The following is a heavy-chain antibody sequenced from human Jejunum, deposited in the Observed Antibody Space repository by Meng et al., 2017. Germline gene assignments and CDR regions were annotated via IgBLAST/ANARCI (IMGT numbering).Heavy chain of an antibody. J-gene: IGHJ4*02. CDR3: ARRAGSSGSYATDY. Sequence: QVQLVECGGGLVKSGGSLRLSCAASGFSFSDYYMSWIRQAPGKGLEWVSYISGSASNIYYADSVQGRFTISRDNSKKSLYLQMNSLRADDTAVYYCARRAGSSGSYATDYWGQGTLVTVSS. V-gene: IGHV3-11*01. D-gene: IGHD6-19*01. CDR1: GFSFSDYY. CDR2: ISGSASNI.